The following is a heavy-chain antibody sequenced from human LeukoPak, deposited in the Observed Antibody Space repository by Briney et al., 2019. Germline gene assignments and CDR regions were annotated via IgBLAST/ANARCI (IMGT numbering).Heavy chain of an antibody. V-gene: IGHV3-64*01. J-gene: IGHJ4*02. CDR2: ISESGAST. D-gene: IGHD2-21*01. Sequence: PGGSLRLSCAASGFIFSAYPMHWVRQAPGKGLESVSAISESGASTYYANSVRGRFTISRDNSRNTVDLQMGSLRAEDMAIYYCARETKGDYDYWGQGTLVTVSS. CDR3: ARETKGDYDY. CDR1: GFIFSAYP.